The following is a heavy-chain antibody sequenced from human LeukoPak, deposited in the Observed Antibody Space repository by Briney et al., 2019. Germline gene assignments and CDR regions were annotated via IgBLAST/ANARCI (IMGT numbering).Heavy chain of an antibody. J-gene: IGHJ4*02. D-gene: IGHD3-10*01. Sequence: GGSLRLSCAASGFTFSSYSMNWVRQAPGKGLEWVSSISSSSSYIYYADSVTGRFTISRDNAKNSLYLQMNRLRAEDTAVYYCYGSGSSSLDYWGQGTLVTVSS. CDR1: GFTFSSYS. V-gene: IGHV3-21*01. CDR2: ISSSSSYI. CDR3: YGSGSSSLDY.